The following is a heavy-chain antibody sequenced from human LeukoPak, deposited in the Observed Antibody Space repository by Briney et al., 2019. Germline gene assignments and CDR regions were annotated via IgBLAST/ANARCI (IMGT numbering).Heavy chain of an antibody. CDR2: INWNGGST. Sequence: GGSLRLSCAASGFTFDDYGMSWVRQAPGKGLEWVSGINWNGGSTGYADSVKGRFTISRDNAKNSLYLQMNSLRAEDTALYYCARNRNYGSGSYNKGWFDPWGQGTLVTVSS. CDR1: GFTFDDYG. J-gene: IGHJ5*02. V-gene: IGHV3-20*04. D-gene: IGHD3-10*01. CDR3: ARNRNYGSGSYNKGWFDP.